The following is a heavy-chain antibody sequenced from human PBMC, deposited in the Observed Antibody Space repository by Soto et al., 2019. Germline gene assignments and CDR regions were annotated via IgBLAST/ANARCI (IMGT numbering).Heavy chain of an antibody. CDR2: ISYDGSNK. J-gene: IGHJ6*02. CDR3: ARGNSVHFYYYGMDV. CDR1: GFTFSSYG. V-gene: IGHV3-30*03. D-gene: IGHD3-3*02. Sequence: GGSLRLSCAASGFTFSSYGMHWVLQAPGKGLEWVAVISYDGSNKFYADSVKGRFTISRDNSKNTLYLQMNSLRAEDTAMYYCARGNSVHFYYYGMDVWGQDTTVTVSS.